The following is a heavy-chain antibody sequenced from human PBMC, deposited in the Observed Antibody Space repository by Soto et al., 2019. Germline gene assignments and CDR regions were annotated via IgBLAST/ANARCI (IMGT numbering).Heavy chain of an antibody. CDR3: ARQIYQLHTWFDP. V-gene: IGHV3-7*03. D-gene: IGHD2-2*01. CDR1: GFTFSSYW. CDR2: IKQDGSEK. Sequence: EVQLVESGGGLVQPGGSLRLSCAASGFTFSSYWMSWVRQAPGKGLEWVANIKQDGSEKYYVDSVKGRFTISRDNAKNSLYLQTNSLRAEDTAVYYCARQIYQLHTWFDPWGQGTLVTVSS. J-gene: IGHJ5*02.